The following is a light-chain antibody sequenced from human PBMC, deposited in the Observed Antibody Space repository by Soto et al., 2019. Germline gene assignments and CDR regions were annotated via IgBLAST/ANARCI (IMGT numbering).Light chain of an antibody. CDR2: AAS. Sequence: DIPMTQSPASLSASIGDTVTIACRASQNIDIYLNWYQHKPGTVPKLLIYAASGLQTGVPSRFSGSGAGTDFSLTISSLQPEDFDTYHCQQSWTTPWTFGQGTKVDVK. CDR3: QQSWTTPWT. V-gene: IGKV1-39*01. CDR1: QNIDIY. J-gene: IGKJ1*01.